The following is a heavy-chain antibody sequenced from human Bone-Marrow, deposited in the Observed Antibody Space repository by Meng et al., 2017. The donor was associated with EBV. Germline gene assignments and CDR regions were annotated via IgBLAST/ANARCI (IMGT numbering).Heavy chain of an antibody. D-gene: IGHD6-6*01. CDR2: IYHSGST. CDR1: GDSISILNW. J-gene: IGHJ4*02. CDR3: AREGGFYSSSPDY. V-gene: IGHV4-4*02. Sequence: QGLLRRPAQGLVKPSEPLSRTCMVPGDSISILNWWSWVRQSPGKGLEWIGEIYHSGSTNYNPSLKSRVTISVDEPKNQFSLKLSSVTAADTAVYYCAREGGFYSSSPDYWGPGTLVTVSS.